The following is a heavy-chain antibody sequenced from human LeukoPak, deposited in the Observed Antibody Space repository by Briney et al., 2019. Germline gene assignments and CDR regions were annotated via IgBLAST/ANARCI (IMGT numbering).Heavy chain of an antibody. CDR2: ISYDGSNK. CDR1: GFTFSSYA. V-gene: IGHV3-30-3*01. J-gene: IGHJ4*02. Sequence: SGGSLRLSCAASGFTFSSYAMHWVRQAPGKGLEWVAVISYDGSNKYYADSVKGRFTISRDNSKNTLYLQMNSLRAEDTAVYYCARESGTSYDYVWGSYRPPVGYFDYWGQGTLVTVSS. D-gene: IGHD3-16*02. CDR3: ARESGTSYDYVWGSYRPPVGYFDY.